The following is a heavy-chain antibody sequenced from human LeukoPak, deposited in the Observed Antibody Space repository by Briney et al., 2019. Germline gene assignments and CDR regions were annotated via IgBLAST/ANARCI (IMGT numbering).Heavy chain of an antibody. J-gene: IGHJ4*02. Sequence: PGGSLRLSCAASGFTFSDYSMNWVRQAPGKGLEGVSYISSSSTTIYYADSVKGRFTISRDNAKKSLYLQVNSLRDEDTGVYYCARDVYRGSSWYAFDFWGQGTLVTVSS. CDR2: ISSSSTTI. CDR1: GFTFSDYS. V-gene: IGHV3-48*02. D-gene: IGHD6-13*01. CDR3: ARDVYRGSSWYAFDF.